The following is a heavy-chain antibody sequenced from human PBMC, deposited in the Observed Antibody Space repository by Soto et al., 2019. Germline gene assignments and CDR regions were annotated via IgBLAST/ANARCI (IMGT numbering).Heavy chain of an antibody. CDR3: AREFCSSTSCYVGDAFDI. CDR1: GGSISSGGYY. Sequence: QVQLQESGPGLVKPSQTLSLTCTVSGGSISSGGYYWSWIRQHPGKGLEWIGYIYYSGSTYYNPSPKSRVTISVDTSKNQFSLKLSSVTAADTAVYYCAREFCSSTSCYVGDAFDIWGQGTMVTVSS. J-gene: IGHJ3*02. D-gene: IGHD2-2*01. CDR2: IYYSGST. V-gene: IGHV4-31*03.